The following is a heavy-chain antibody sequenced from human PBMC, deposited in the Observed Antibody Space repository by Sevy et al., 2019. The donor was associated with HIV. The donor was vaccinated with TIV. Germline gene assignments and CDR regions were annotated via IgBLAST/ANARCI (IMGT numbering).Heavy chain of an antibody. D-gene: IGHD6-13*01. J-gene: IGHJ5*02. CDR3: AKSSASSSWYSDNWFDP. Sequence: ETLSLTCAVSGGSISSVNWWHWVRQAPGKGLEWVSAISGSGGSTYYADSVKGRFTISRDNSKNTLYLQMNSLRAEDTAVYYCAKSSASSSWYSDNWFDPWGQGTLVTVSS. CDR1: GGSISSVN. CDR2: ISGSGGST. V-gene: IGHV3-23*01.